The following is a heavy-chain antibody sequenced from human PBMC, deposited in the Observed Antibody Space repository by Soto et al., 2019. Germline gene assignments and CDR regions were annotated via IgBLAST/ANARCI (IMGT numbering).Heavy chain of an antibody. V-gene: IGHV3-23*01. J-gene: IGHJ3*02. D-gene: IGHD6-19*01. Sequence: LRLSCAASGFTFSSHAMSWVRQAPGKGLEWVSAIGGSGDNTYYADSVKGRFTISRDNSKNTVYLQMNSLRAEDTAVYYCAKPPSGWYFDAFDMWGQGTMVTVSS. CDR2: IGGSGDNT. CDR1: GFTFSSHA. CDR3: AKPPSGWYFDAFDM.